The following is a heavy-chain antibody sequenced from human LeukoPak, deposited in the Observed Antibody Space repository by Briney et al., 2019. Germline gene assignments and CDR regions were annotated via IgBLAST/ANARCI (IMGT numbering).Heavy chain of an antibody. CDR1: GFTFSSYS. CDR2: ISSSSSYI. V-gene: IGHV3-21*01. CDR3: ATAPGGVAGMDV. D-gene: IGHD2-21*01. Sequence: GGSLRLSCAASGFTFSSYSMNWVRQAPGKGLEWVSSISSSSSYIYYADSVKGRFTISRDNAKNSLYLQMNSLRAEDTAVYYCATAPGGVAGMDVWGKGTTVTVSS. J-gene: IGHJ6*03.